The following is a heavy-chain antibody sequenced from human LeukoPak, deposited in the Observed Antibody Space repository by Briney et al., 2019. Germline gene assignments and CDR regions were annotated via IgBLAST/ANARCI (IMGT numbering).Heavy chain of an antibody. J-gene: IGHJ4*02. V-gene: IGHV1-69*13. CDR1: GGTFSSYA. D-gene: IGHD5-24*01. Sequence: SVKVSCKASGGTFSSYAISWVRQAPGQGLEWMGGIIPIFGTANYAQKFQGRVTITADESTSTAYMELSSLRSEDTAVYYCATWSRDGYNFVDYWGQGTLVTVSS. CDR2: IIPIFGTA. CDR3: ATWSRDGYNFVDY.